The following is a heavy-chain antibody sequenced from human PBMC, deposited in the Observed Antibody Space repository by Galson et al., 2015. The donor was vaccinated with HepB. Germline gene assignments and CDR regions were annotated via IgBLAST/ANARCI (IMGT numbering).Heavy chain of an antibody. Sequence: SLRLSCAASGFTFSSYWMSWVRQAPGKGLEWVANIKQDGSEKYYVDSVKGRFTISRDNAKNSLYLQMNSLRAEDTAVYYCARDWEYYYDSSGNWGQGTLVTVSS. CDR3: ARDWEYYYDSSGN. J-gene: IGHJ4*02. D-gene: IGHD3-22*01. CDR2: IKQDGSEK. CDR1: GFTFSSYW. V-gene: IGHV3-7*01.